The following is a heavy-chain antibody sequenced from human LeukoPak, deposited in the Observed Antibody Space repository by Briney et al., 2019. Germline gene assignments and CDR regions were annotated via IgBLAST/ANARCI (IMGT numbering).Heavy chain of an antibody. CDR2: INPNSGAT. Sequence: GASVKVSCKASGYTLTGHYMHWVRQAPGQGLEWMGWINPNSGATNYAQKFQGRVTMTRDTSINTAYMELSRLRSDDTAVHYCVRVNYYGRVDYFDYWGQGSLVTVSS. D-gene: IGHD3-10*01. J-gene: IGHJ4*02. V-gene: IGHV1-2*02. CDR1: GYTLTGHY. CDR3: VRVNYYGRVDYFDY.